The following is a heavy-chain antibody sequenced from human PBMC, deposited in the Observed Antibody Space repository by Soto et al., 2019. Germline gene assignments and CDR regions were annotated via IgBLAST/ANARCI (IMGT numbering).Heavy chain of an antibody. J-gene: IGHJ5*02. V-gene: IGHV3-23*01. Sequence: EVQLLESGGGLVQPGGSLRLSCAASGFSFSTYAMSWVCQAPGKGLEWVSGISAGGGNTFYADSVRGRFTISRDNSKNTLYLQINSLRAEDTALYYCVKHSEYQLLSWFDPWGQGTLVTVSS. CDR2: ISAGGGNT. CDR3: VKHSEYQLLSWFDP. D-gene: IGHD2-2*01. CDR1: GFSFSTYA.